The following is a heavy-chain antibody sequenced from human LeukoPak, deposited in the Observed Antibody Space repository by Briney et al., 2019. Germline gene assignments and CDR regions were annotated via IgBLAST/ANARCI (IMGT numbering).Heavy chain of an antibody. V-gene: IGHV3-48*03. D-gene: IGHD4-17*01. CDR3: ARGYGGYTTGMDV. J-gene: IGHJ6*02. CDR1: GFSFRSYE. Sequence: LPGGSLRLSCAASGFSFRSYEMNWVRQAPGKGLEWLSYISDSGRTIYYADSVKGRFTISRDNVKSSLYLQMNSLRAEDTAVYYCARGYGGYTTGMDVWGQGTTVTVSS. CDR2: ISDSGRTI.